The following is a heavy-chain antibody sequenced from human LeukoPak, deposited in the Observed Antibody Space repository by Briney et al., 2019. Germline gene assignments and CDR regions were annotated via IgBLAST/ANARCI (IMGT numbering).Heavy chain of an antibody. J-gene: IGHJ5*02. Sequence: SETLSLTCTVSGGSIRSYHWSWIRQPPGKGLEWIGSIYYSGNTYYNPSLKSRVTTSVDTSKNQFSLKLSSVTAADTAVYYCARHFAARAGTGWFDPWGQGTLVTVSS. D-gene: IGHD6-13*01. CDR2: IYYSGNT. CDR3: ARHFAARAGTGWFDP. CDR1: GGSIRSYH. V-gene: IGHV4-39*01.